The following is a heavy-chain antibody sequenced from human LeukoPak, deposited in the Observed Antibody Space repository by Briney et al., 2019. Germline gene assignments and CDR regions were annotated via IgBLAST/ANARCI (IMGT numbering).Heavy chain of an antibody. CDR1: GGSISSGGFY. D-gene: IGHD4-17*01. J-gene: IGHJ4*02. CDR2: MYYSGST. CDR3: ARDQYGDPAGPAY. V-gene: IGHV4-31*03. Sequence: SETLSLTCTVSGGSISSGGFYWSWIRQHPGKGLEWIGYMYYSGSTYYNPSLKSRVTISVGTSKNQFSLKLSSVTAADTAVYYCARDQYGDPAGPAYWGQGTLVTVSS.